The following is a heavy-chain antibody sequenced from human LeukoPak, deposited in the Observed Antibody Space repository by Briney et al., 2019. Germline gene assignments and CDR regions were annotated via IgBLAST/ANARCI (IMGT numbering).Heavy chain of an antibody. D-gene: IGHD3-9*01. Sequence: GASVKVSCMTSGYNFTNYYMHWVRQAPGDGLEWMGIMNPSGDTTTYAEKFQGRVTMTRDTSTSTVYMELSSLRSEDTAVYYCARGGALRYFEWFSAYWGQGTLVTVSS. CDR1: GYNFTNYY. CDR2: MNPSGDTT. CDR3: ARGGALRYFEWFSAY. J-gene: IGHJ4*02. V-gene: IGHV1-46*01.